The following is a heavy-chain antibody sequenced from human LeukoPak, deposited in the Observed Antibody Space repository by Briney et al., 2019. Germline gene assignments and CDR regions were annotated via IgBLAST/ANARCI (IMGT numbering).Heavy chain of an antibody. CDR2: VSQSGNT. Sequence: NPSETLSLTCTLSGDSITSSDHYWVWLRQSPGKGLEWFGSVSQSGNTYYRSSLKSRVTVSIDTSKNEFSLILTSVTAADTAQYYCARHLYYSASAFWYIDLWGRGTLVIVSP. V-gene: IGHV4-39*01. CDR3: ARHLYYSASAFWYIDL. D-gene: IGHD3-10*01. CDR1: GDSITSSDHY. J-gene: IGHJ2*01.